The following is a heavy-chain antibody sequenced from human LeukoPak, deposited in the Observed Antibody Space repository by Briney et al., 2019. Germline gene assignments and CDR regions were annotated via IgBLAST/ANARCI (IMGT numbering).Heavy chain of an antibody. CDR3: ARDSSGGGDEFDY. D-gene: IGHD2-15*01. CDR2: ISAYNGNT. CDR1: GYTFTSYD. Sequence: GASVKVSCKASGYTFTSYDINWVRQATGQGLEWMGWISAYNGNTNYAQKLQGRVTMTTDTSTSTAYMELRSLRSDDTAVYYCARDSSGGGDEFDYWGQGTLVTVSS. V-gene: IGHV1-18*01. J-gene: IGHJ4*02.